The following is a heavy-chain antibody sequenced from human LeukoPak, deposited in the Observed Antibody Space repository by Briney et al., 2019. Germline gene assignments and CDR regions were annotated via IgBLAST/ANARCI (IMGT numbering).Heavy chain of an antibody. Sequence: GESLQISCKGSGYSFTRYWVGWVRQMSGKGLEWMGIIYSVDSDTRYSPSFQGQATISADKSISTAYLQWSSLKASDTAMYYCARYKVGATKAYYFDYWGQGTLVTVSS. CDR3: ARYKVGATKAYYFDY. CDR2: IYSVDSDT. D-gene: IGHD1-26*01. J-gene: IGHJ4*02. CDR1: GYSFTRYW. V-gene: IGHV5-51*01.